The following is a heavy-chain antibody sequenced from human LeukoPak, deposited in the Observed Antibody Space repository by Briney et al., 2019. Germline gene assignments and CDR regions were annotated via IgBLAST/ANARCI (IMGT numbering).Heavy chain of an antibody. CDR2: INHSGST. D-gene: IGHD3-22*01. V-gene: IGHV4-34*01. J-gene: IGHJ5*02. CDR3: ARQTITMIVVVITNRWFDP. CDR1: GGSFSGYY. Sequence: SETLSLTCAVYGGSFSGYYWSWIRQPPGKGLEWIGEINHSGSTNYNPSLKSRVTISVDTSKNQFSLKLSSVTAADTAVYYCARQTITMIVVVITNRWFDPWGQGTLVTVSS.